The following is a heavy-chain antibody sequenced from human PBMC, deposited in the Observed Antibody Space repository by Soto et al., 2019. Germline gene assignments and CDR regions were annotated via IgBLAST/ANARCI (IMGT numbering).Heavy chain of an antibody. CDR2: IYSGGST. D-gene: IGHD3-22*01. Sequence: EVQLVETGGGLIQPGGSLRLSCAASGFTVSSNYMSWVRQAPGKGLEWVSVIYSGGSTYYADSVKGRFTISRDNSKNTLYLQMDSLRAEDTAVYYCARDHSSGDYFDYWGQGTLVTVSS. V-gene: IGHV3-53*02. J-gene: IGHJ4*02. CDR1: GFTVSSNY. CDR3: ARDHSSGDYFDY.